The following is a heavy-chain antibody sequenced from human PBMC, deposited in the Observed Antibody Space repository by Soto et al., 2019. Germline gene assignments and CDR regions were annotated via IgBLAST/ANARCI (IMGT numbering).Heavy chain of an antibody. Sequence: SETLSLTCTVSGGSISSYYWGWIRQPPGKGLEWIGSIYYSGSTYYNPSLKSRVTISVDTSKNQFSLKLSSVTAADTAVYYCARLKRDRRGVGNWFDPWGQGTLVTVSS. J-gene: IGHJ5*02. D-gene: IGHD3-10*01. CDR1: GGSISSYY. CDR3: ARLKRDRRGVGNWFDP. CDR2: IYYSGST. V-gene: IGHV4-39*01.